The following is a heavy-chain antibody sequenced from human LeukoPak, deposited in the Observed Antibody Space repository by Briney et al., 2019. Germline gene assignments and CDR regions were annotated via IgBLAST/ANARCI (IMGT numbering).Heavy chain of an antibody. V-gene: IGHV3-74*01. CDR3: AREATPGVPRGLLL. Sequence: GGSLRLSCAASGFAFSSYWMHWVRHAPGKGLVWVSRIHSDGNSTTYADSVKGRFTISRDNAKSTLYLQMNSLRAEDTAVYYCAREATPGVPRGLLLWGQGTLVTVSP. J-gene: IGHJ4*02. D-gene: IGHD3-22*01. CDR2: IHSDGNST. CDR1: GFAFSSYW.